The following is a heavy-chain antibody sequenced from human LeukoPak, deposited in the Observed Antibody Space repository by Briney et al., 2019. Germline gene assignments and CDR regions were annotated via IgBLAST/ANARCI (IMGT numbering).Heavy chain of an antibody. D-gene: IGHD3-10*01. CDR3: ARDGHAYGHGSPHY. CDR1: GYTFTGYY. CDR2: INPNSGGT. Sequence: ASVKVPCKASGYTFTGYYMHWVRQAPGQGLEWMGWINPNSGGTNYAQKFQGRVTMTRDTSISTAYMELSRLRSDDTAVYYCARDGHAYGHGSPHYWGQGTLVTVSS. J-gene: IGHJ4*02. V-gene: IGHV1-2*02.